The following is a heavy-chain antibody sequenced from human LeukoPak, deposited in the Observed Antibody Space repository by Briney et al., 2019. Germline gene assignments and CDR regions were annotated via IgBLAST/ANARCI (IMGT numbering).Heavy chain of an antibody. CDR2: IYPGDSDT. D-gene: IGHD5-24*01. J-gene: IGHJ4*02. CDR3: ARHAGSGRKDGYNR. Sequence: GESLKISCEGSGYSFTNYWIAWVRQMPGKGVGWVGIIYPGDSDTRYSPSFQGQVTISADKSINTAYLQWSSLKASDTAMYYCARHAGSGRKDGYNRWGQGTLVTVSS. V-gene: IGHV5-51*01. CDR1: GYSFTNYW.